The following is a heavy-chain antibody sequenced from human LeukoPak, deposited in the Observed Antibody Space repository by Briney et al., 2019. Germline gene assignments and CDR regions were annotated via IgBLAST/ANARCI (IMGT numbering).Heavy chain of an antibody. J-gene: IGHJ5*01. CDR1: GYSFTHYW. CDR3: ARRITIFGDGNWFDF. CDR2: IYPGDSDT. D-gene: IGHD3-3*01. V-gene: IGHV5-51*01. Sequence: GESLKISCKASGYSFTHYWIGWVRQMPGKGLEWTGIIYPGDSDTKYSPSFQGQVTISADKSISTAYLQWSSLKASDTAMYYCARRITIFGDGNWFDFWGQGTLVTVSS.